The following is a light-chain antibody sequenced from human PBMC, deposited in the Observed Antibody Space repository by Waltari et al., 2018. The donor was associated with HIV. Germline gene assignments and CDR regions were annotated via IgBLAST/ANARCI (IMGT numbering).Light chain of an antibody. CDR3: QQRSNLPLT. V-gene: IGKV3-11*01. Sequence: EVVLTQSPATLSLSPGERATLSCRASQSVGRYLAWYQQKLGQSPRLLIYDASNRATGIPLRFSGSGSGTDFTLTISSLEAEDFAVYYCQQRSNLPLTFGGGTKVEIK. J-gene: IGKJ4*01. CDR1: QSVGRY. CDR2: DAS.